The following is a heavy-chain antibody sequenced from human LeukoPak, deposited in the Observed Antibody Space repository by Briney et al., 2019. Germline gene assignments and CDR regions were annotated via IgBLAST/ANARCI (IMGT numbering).Heavy chain of an antibody. CDR3: ARDSGYNAFDY. J-gene: IGHJ4*02. CDR1: GFLFSNSW. V-gene: IGHV3-7*05. CDR2: IDQDGSAK. Sequence: GGSLRLSCADSGFLFSNSWMAWVRQAPGRGLEWLANIDQDGSAKTCVDSVKGRFTISRDNAKNSLYLQMNSLRAEDAAMYYCARDSGYNAFDYWGQGTLVTVSS. D-gene: IGHD5-12*01.